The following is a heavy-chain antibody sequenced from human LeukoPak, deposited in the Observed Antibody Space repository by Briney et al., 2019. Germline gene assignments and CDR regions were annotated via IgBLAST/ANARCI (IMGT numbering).Heavy chain of an antibody. CDR1: GFAFDKHG. Sequence: GGSLRLSCTASGFAFDKHGMSWVRQVPGKGLEWVSGINWSGGSTGYADPLRGRFTISRDNAKNSLYLQMDSLRAEDTALYYCARAHITSPFYFDYWGQGTLVTVSS. CDR2: INWSGGST. D-gene: IGHD2-2*01. V-gene: IGHV3-20*04. CDR3: ARAHITSPFYFDY. J-gene: IGHJ4*02.